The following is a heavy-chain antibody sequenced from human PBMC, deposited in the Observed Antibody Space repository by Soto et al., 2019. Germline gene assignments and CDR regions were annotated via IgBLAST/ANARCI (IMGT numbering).Heavy chain of an antibody. J-gene: IGHJ4*02. Sequence: QVQLVESGGGVVQPGRSLRLSYAASGFTFSSYGMHWVRQAPGKGLEWVAVIWYDGSNKYYADSVKGRFTISRDNSKNTLYLQMNSLRAEDTAVYYCARDPLLYSSGWYKDYWGQGTLVTVSS. V-gene: IGHV3-33*01. CDR1: GFTFSSYG. D-gene: IGHD6-19*01. CDR2: IWYDGSNK. CDR3: ARDPLLYSSGWYKDY.